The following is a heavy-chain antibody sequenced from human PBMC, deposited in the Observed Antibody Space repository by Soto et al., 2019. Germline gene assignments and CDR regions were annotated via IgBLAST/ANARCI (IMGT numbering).Heavy chain of an antibody. D-gene: IGHD6-13*01. V-gene: IGHV3-64*01. J-gene: IGHJ4*02. CDR2: LTNNGGTT. Sequence: DVQLVESGGGLVQPGGSLRLSCVASGFTFSTYAMHWVRQAPGKGLEYVSALTNNGGTTYYANSVKGRFTISRDNSKNTVYLQMGSLRAEDMAVYYCARAASSTWYLDYWGQGTLVTVSS. CDR3: ARAASSTWYLDY. CDR1: GFTFSTYA.